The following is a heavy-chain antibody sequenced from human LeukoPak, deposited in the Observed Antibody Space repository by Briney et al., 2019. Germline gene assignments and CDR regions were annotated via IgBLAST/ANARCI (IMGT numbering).Heavy chain of an antibody. J-gene: IGHJ4*02. CDR2: ISSSSSYI. V-gene: IGHV3-21*01. D-gene: IGHD2-21*01. CDR3: AREEGDETIDY. Sequence: GGSPRLSCAASGFTFSSYSMNWVRQAPGKGLEWVSSISSSSSYIYYADSVKGRFTISRDNAKNSLYLQMNSLRAEDTAVYYCAREEGDETIDYWGQGTLVTVSS. CDR1: GFTFSSYS.